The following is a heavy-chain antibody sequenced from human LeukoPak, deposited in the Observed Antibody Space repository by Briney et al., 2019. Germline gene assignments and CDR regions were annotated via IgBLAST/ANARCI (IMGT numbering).Heavy chain of an antibody. Sequence: NPSETLSLTCSVSGVSISTYYWSWIRQPAGKGLEWIGRMYIGGTRNYNPSLKSRVTMSIDTSKNQFSLKRSSVTAADTAVYYCARDLPRENSYAYGFWFDPWGQGTLVTVSS. D-gene: IGHD3-16*01. CDR1: GVSISTYY. CDR2: MYIGGTR. V-gene: IGHV4-4*07. J-gene: IGHJ5*02. CDR3: ARDLPRENSYAYGFWFDP.